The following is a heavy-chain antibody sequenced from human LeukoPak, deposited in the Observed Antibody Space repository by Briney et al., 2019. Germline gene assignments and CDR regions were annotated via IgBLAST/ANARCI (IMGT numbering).Heavy chain of an antibody. D-gene: IGHD3-22*01. V-gene: IGHV4-59*01. CDR3: ARDPSNSSGFDY. CDR1: GGSISSYY. Sequence: SETLSLTCTVSGGSISSYYWSWTRQPPGKGLEWIGYIYYSGSTNYNPSLKSRVTISVDTSKNQFSLKLSSVTAADTAVYYCARDPSNSSGFDYWGQGALVTVSS. CDR2: IYYSGST. J-gene: IGHJ4*02.